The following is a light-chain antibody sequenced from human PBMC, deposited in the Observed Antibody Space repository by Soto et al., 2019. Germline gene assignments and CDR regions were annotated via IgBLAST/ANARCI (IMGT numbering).Light chain of an antibody. Sequence: DIQMTQSPSSLSASVGDRVTITCRASQSISTYLNWYQQKPGKAPKLLIYAASSLQSGVPSRFSGSVSGTDFTLTSSSLHPEDFGTYYCQQSYSTPITFGQGTRLEI. V-gene: IGKV1-39*01. CDR2: AAS. CDR1: QSISTY. CDR3: QQSYSTPIT. J-gene: IGKJ5*01.